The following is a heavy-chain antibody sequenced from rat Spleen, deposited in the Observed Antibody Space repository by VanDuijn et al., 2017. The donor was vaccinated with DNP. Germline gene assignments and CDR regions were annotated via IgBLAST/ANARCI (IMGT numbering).Heavy chain of an antibody. CDR1: GFTFRDYA. Sequence: EVQLAESGGGLVQPGRSLKLSCAASGFTFRDYAMAWVRQAPKEGLQWVATISYDGSGTYYGDSVKGRSIISRDNAESILYLQMDSLRSEDTASYYCARARYNSPFDYWGQGVMVTVSS. V-gene: IGHV5-17*01. D-gene: IGHD1-5*01. CDR2: ISYDGSGT. J-gene: IGHJ2*01. CDR3: ARARYNSPFDY.